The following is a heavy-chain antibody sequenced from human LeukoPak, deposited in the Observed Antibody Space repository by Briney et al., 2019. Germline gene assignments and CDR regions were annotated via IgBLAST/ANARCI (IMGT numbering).Heavy chain of an antibody. D-gene: IGHD1-7*01. Sequence: SETLSLTCTVSGGSISSYYWSWIRQPPGKGLEWIGNIYYSGSTNYNPSLKSRVTISVDTSKNQFSLKLSSVTAADTAVYYCARFPRNSGFDYWGQGTLVTVSS. V-gene: IGHV4-59*12. CDR1: GGSISSYY. J-gene: IGHJ4*02. CDR2: IYYSGST. CDR3: ARFPRNSGFDY.